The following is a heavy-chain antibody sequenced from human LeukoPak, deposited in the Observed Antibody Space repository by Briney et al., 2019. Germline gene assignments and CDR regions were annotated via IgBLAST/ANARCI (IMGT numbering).Heavy chain of an antibody. CDR3: ARDRGVVGSAATGGMDV. J-gene: IGHJ6*02. D-gene: IGHD2-15*01. V-gene: IGHV4-31*03. Sequence: SSQTLSLTCTVSGGSISNDGYFWNWIRQHPGKGLEWIVYIFHSGGSYFNPSLQSRVTLSVDTSKNQFSLRLSSVTAADTAMYYCARDRGVVGSAATGGMDVWGQGTTVTVSS. CDR1: GGSISNDGYF. CDR2: IFHSGGS.